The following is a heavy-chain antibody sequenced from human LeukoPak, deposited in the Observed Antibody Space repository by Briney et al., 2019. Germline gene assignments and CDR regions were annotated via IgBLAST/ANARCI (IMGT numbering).Heavy chain of an antibody. D-gene: IGHD3-10*01. V-gene: IGHV3-30*03. CDR2: ISYDGSNK. CDR1: GFTFSSYG. Sequence: GGSLRLSCAASGFTFSSYGMHWVRQAQGKGLEWVAVISYDGSNKYYADPVKGRFTISRDNSKNTLYLQMNSLRAEDTAVYYCARHLWFTFWGQGTLVTVSS. J-gene: IGHJ4*02. CDR3: ARHLWFTF.